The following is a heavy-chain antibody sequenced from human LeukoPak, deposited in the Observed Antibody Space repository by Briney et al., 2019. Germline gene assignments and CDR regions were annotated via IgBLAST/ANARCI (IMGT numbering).Heavy chain of an antibody. Sequence: SQTLSLTCTVSGGSISRGSYYWSWIRQPAGKGLEWIGRIYTSGSTNYNPSLKSRVTISVDTSKNQFSLKLSSVTAADTAVYYCARSGYYYDSSGYYYNYFDYWGQGTLVTVSS. CDR2: IYTSGST. D-gene: IGHD3-22*01. CDR1: GGSISRGSYY. J-gene: IGHJ4*02. V-gene: IGHV4-61*02. CDR3: ARSGYYYDSSGYYYNYFDY.